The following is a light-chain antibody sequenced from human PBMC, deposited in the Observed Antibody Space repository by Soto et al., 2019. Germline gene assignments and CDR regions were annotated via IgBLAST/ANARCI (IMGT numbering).Light chain of an antibody. CDR3: SSFTTSSTRV. Sequence: QSVLTQPASVSGSPGQSITISCTGTSGDVGAYNYVSWYQLHPGKAPKLMIYDVSNRPSGVSNRLSGSKSGNTASLTISGLQAEDEADYFCSSFTTSSTRVFGTGTKLTVL. CDR2: DVS. J-gene: IGLJ1*01. V-gene: IGLV2-14*03. CDR1: SGDVGAYNY.